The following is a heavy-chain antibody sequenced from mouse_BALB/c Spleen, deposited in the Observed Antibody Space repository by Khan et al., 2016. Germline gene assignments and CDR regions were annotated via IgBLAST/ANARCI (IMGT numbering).Heavy chain of an antibody. D-gene: IGHD2-14*01. CDR3: ARWEYDGVQYYFDY. V-gene: IGHV3-2*02. J-gene: IGHJ2*01. Sequence: EVQLQESGPGLVKPSQSLSLTCTVTGYSITSDYAWNWIRQFPGNKLEWMDYISYSGSTSYNPSLKSRISITRDTSKNQLFLQLNSVTTEDRATYNCARWEYDGVQYYFDYWGQGTTLTVAS. CDR2: ISYSGST. CDR1: GYSITSDYA.